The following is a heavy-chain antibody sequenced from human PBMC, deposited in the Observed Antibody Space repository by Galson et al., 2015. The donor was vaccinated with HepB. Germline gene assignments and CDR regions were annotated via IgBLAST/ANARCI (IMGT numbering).Heavy chain of an antibody. J-gene: IGHJ4*02. CDR3: ARVGYSSGWYSWDCFDY. CDR1: GYTFTSYG. V-gene: IGHV1-18*04. Sequence: SVKVSCKASGYTFTSYGISWVRQAPGQGLEWMGWISAYNGNTNYAQKLQGRVTMTTDTSTSTAYMELRSLRSDDTAVYYCARVGYSSGWYSWDCFDYWGQGTLVTVSS. CDR2: ISAYNGNT. D-gene: IGHD6-19*01.